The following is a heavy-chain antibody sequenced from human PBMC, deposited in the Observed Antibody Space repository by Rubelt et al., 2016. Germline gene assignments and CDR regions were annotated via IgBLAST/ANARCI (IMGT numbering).Heavy chain of an antibody. Sequence: GLVQPGGSLRLSCAASGFTFSSYSMSWVRQAPGKGLAWVSYISRSRSTIYYAASVKGRFTISRDNAKNSLYLQMNSLRDEDTAVYYCARDRGVDTGLVGYYYDGMDVWGQGTTVTVSS. V-gene: IGHV3-48*02. CDR1: GFTFSSYS. D-gene: IGHD5-18*01. J-gene: IGHJ6*02. CDR3: ARDRGVDTGLVGYYYDGMDV. CDR2: ISRSRSTI.